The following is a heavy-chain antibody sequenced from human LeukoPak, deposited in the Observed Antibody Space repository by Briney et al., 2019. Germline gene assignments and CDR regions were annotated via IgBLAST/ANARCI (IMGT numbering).Heavy chain of an antibody. J-gene: IGHJ4*02. Sequence: WGXIRQPPGXGLEWIVSIYYSGSTYYNPSLKSRVTISVDTSKNQFSLKLSSVTAADTAVYYCARKYYFDYWGQGTLVTVSS. V-gene: IGHV4-39*01. CDR2: IYYSGST. CDR3: ARKYYFDY.